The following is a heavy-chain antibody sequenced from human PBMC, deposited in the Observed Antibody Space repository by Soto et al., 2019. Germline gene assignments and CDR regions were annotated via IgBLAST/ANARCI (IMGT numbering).Heavy chain of an antibody. V-gene: IGHV1-69*06. Sequence: QVQLVQSGAEVKKPGSSVKVSCKASGGTFSSYAISWVRQAPGQGLEWMGGIIPIFGTANYAQKFQGRVTITADKSTSTAYVELSSLRSEDTAVYYCASLGVDTAMVPFDYWGQGTLVTVSS. J-gene: IGHJ4*02. D-gene: IGHD5-18*01. CDR3: ASLGVDTAMVPFDY. CDR2: IIPIFGTA. CDR1: GGTFSSYA.